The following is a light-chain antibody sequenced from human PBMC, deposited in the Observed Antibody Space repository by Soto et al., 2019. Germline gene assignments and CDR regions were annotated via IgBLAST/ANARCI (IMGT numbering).Light chain of an antibody. CDR2: GAS. CDR3: QHYSNWPPYT. J-gene: IGKJ2*01. V-gene: IGKV3-15*01. Sequence: EIVMTQSPDTLSVSPGEIVMLSCSASQRVASNLAWYQQRPGQAPRLLIYGASTRSTGIPARFSASGSGTDFTLHISSMQSEDFAVYYCQHYSNWPPYTFGQGKRLEIK. CDR1: QRVASN.